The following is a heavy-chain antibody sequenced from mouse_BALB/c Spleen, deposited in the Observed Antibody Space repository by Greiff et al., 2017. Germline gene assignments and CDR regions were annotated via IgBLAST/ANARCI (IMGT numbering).Heavy chain of an antibody. CDR1: GYTFTSYV. Sequence: VQLKQSGPELVKPGASVKMSCKASGYTFTSYVMHWVKQKPGQGLEWIGYINPYNDGTKYNEKFKGKATLTSDKSSSTAYMELSSLTSEDSAVYYCARSRSTMIKANAIDYWGQGTSVTVSS. V-gene: IGHV1-14*01. J-gene: IGHJ4*01. CDR3: ARSRSTMIKANAIDY. D-gene: IGHD2-4*01. CDR2: INPYNDGT.